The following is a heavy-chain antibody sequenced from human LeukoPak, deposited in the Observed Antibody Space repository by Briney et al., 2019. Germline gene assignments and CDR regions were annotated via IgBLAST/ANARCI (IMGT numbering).Heavy chain of an antibody. CDR1: GFTFSSYG. CDR2: IRYDGSNK. CDR3: AKDSITMVRGIAY. Sequence: GGSLRLSCAASGFTFSSYGMHWVRQARGKGLEWGAFIRYDGSNKYYADSVKGRFTISRDNSKNTLYLQMNSLRAEDTAVYYCAKDSITMVRGIAYWGQGTLVTVSS. D-gene: IGHD3-10*01. V-gene: IGHV3-30*02. J-gene: IGHJ4*02.